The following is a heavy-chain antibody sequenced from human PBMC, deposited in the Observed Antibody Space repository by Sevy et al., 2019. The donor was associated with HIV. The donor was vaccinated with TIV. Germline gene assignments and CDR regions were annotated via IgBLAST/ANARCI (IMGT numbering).Heavy chain of an antibody. D-gene: IGHD2-2*01. CDR1: GFTFSSYA. CDR2: ISYDGSNK. J-gene: IGHJ6*02. CDR3: ARDNCRSTSCLREAYYYYGMDV. Sequence: GGSLRLSCAASGFTFSSYAMHWVRQAPGKGLEWVAVISYDGSNKYYADSVKGRFTISRDNSKNTLYLQMNSLRAEDTAEYYCARDNCRSTSCLREAYYYYGMDVWGQGTTVTVSS. V-gene: IGHV3-30-3*01.